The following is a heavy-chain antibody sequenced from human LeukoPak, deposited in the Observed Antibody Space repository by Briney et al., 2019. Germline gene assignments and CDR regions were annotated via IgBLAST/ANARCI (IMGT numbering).Heavy chain of an antibody. J-gene: IGHJ4*02. CDR2: IYYSGTA. V-gene: IGHV4-30-4*01. CDR1: GGSISSGDYY. Sequence: SETLSLTCTVSGGSISSGDYYWSWIRQPPGKGLEWIGYIYYSGTAYYIPSLKSRVTISVDTSKNQFSLKLSSVTAADTAVYYCARVNSDSSGYPDYYFDYWGQGILVTVSS. D-gene: IGHD3-22*01. CDR3: ARVNSDSSGYPDYYFDY.